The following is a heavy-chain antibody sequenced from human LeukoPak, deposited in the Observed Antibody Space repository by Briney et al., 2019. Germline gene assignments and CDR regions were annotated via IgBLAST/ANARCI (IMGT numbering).Heavy chain of an antibody. CDR3: ARGRYGDYVGEDGFDI. V-gene: IGHV4-34*01. Sequence: SETLSLTCAVYGGSFSGYYWSWIRQPPGKGLEWIGEINHSGSTNYNPSLKSRVTISVDTSTNQFSLKLRPVTAADTAVYYCARGRYGDYVGEDGFDIWGQGTMVTVSS. CDR1: GGSFSGYY. D-gene: IGHD4-17*01. CDR2: INHSGST. J-gene: IGHJ3*02.